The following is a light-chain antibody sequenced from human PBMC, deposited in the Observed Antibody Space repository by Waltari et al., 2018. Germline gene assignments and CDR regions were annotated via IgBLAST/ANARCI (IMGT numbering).Light chain of an antibody. V-gene: IGLV8-61*01. CDR1: SGSLSTTSY. CDR2: RAN. Sequence: QTVVTQEPSLSVSPGGTVTLTCALSSGSLSTTSYAPWYQQTRGQAPRTLVYRANARYAGVPDRFSGSSLGNTAALTITGAQADDESDYCWALYMGSGICVFGGGTRLTVL. CDR3: ALYMGSGICV. J-gene: IGLJ3*02.